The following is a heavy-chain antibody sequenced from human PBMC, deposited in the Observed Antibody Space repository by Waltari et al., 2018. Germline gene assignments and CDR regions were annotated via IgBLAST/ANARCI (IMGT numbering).Heavy chain of an antibody. Sequence: QVQLQQWGAGLLKPSETLSLTCAVYGGSFSGYYWRWIRQPPGLGLEWIGEINHSGSTNYNPSLKSRVTISVDTSKNQFSLKLSSVTAADTAVYYCARDNVMITFGGVIVPDYFDYWGQGTLVTVSS. D-gene: IGHD3-16*02. V-gene: IGHV4-34*01. CDR1: GGSFSGYY. J-gene: IGHJ4*02. CDR3: ARDNVMITFGGVIVPDYFDY. CDR2: INHSGST.